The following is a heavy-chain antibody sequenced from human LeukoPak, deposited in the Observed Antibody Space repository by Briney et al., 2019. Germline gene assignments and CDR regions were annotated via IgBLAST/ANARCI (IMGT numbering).Heavy chain of an antibody. CDR2: ISGSGGST. J-gene: IGHJ3*02. V-gene: IGHV3-23*01. Sequence: GGSLRLSCADSGFTFSSYAMSWVRQAPGKGLEWVSAISGSGGSTYYADSVKGRFSISRDNSKNTLYLQMNSLRAEDTAVYYCAREGGSSWSWAFDIWGQGKMVTVSS. D-gene: IGHD6-13*01. CDR3: AREGGSSWSWAFDI. CDR1: GFTFSSYA.